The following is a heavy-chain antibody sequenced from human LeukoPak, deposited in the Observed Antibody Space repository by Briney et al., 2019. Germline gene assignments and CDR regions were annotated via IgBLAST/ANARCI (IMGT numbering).Heavy chain of an antibody. D-gene: IGHD6-13*01. V-gene: IGHV3-23*01. Sequence: GGSLRLSCAASGFTFSSYAMSWARQAPGKGLEWVSAISGSDGSTYYADSVKGRFTISRDNSKNTLYLQMNSLRVEDTALYYCASDGIAVDRGIGYFDYWGQGTLVTVSS. CDR3: ASDGIAVDRGIGYFDY. J-gene: IGHJ4*02. CDR2: ISGSDGST. CDR1: GFTFSSYA.